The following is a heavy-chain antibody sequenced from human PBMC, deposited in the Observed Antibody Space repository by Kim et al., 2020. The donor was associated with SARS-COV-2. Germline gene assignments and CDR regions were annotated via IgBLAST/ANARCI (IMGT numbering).Heavy chain of an antibody. Sequence: SETLSLTCTVSGGSISSGGYYWSWIRQHPGKGLEWIGYIYYSGSTYYNQSLKSRVTISVDTSKNQFSLKLSSVTAADTAVYYCARVKTAMIVVVTYFDYWGQGTLVTVSS. CDR3: ARVKTAMIVVVTYFDY. CDR1: GGSISSGGYY. CDR2: IYYSGST. V-gene: IGHV4-31*03. D-gene: IGHD3-22*01. J-gene: IGHJ4*02.